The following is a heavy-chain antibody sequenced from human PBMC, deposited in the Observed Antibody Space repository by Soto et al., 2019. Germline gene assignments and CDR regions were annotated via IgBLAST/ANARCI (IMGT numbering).Heavy chain of an antibody. J-gene: IGHJ6*02. V-gene: IGHV3-23*01. Sequence: EVQLLESGGGLVQPGGSLRLSCAASGFTFSSYAMSWVRQAPGKGLEWVSAISGSGGSTYYADSVKGRFTISRDNSKNTLYLQSNSLRAEATAVYYCASQGRSSSLSGYYYYGMDVWGQGTTVTVSS. D-gene: IGHD6-6*01. CDR3: ASQGRSSSLSGYYYYGMDV. CDR2: ISGSGGST. CDR1: GFTFSSYA.